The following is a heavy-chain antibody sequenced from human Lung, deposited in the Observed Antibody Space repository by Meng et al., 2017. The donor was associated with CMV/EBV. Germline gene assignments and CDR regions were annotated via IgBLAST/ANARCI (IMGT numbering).Heavy chain of an antibody. CDR2: ISYDGSNK. CDR3: AREGYSSSYGY. D-gene: IGHD6-6*01. J-gene: IGHJ4*02. Sequence: AASGCTCSSYAMHWVRQAPGKGLEWVAVISYDGSNKYYADSVKGRFTISRDNSKNTLYLQMNSLRAEDTAVYYCAREGYSSSYGYWGQGTLVTVSS. CDR1: GCTCSSYA. V-gene: IGHV3-30*04.